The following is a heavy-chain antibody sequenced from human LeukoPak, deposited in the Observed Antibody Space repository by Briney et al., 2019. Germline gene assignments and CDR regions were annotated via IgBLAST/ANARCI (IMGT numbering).Heavy chain of an antibody. D-gene: IGHD2-2*01. CDR3: ARETSESFDI. CDR1: GFTLTSHG. V-gene: IGHV3-21*01. Sequence: GGSLRLSCAASGFTLTSHGMNWVRQAPGKGLEWVSSIGSRSTSIYYADSVKGRFTISRDNAKNSLYLQMNSRRAEDTAVYYCARETSESFDIWGQGTMVTVSS. J-gene: IGHJ3*02. CDR2: IGSRSTSI.